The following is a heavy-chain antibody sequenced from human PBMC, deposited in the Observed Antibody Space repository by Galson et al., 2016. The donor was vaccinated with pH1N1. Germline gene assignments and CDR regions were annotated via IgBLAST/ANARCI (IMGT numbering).Heavy chain of an antibody. CDR3: AKDHCSHGDTNCFYFDL. V-gene: IGHV3-9*01. D-gene: IGHD4-17*01. Sequence: PRLSCAASGFTFDAFAMHWVRQVPGEGLEWVSVITWNSHVIDYADSVKGRFTISRDNARNSLYLQMNNLRPEDSAFYFCAKDHCSHGDTNCFYFDLWGRGTLVTVSS. CDR1: GFTFDAFA. CDR2: ITWNSHVI. J-gene: IGHJ2*01.